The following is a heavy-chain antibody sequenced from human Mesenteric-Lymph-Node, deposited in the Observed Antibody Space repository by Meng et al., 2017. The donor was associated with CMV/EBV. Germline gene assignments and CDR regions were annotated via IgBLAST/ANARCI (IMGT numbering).Heavy chain of an antibody. J-gene: IGHJ4*02. D-gene: IGHD2-2*01. V-gene: IGHV3-23*03. CDR1: GFTFSTYA. CDR2: IYSGGSGT. CDR3: AKYRGYCSSTSCLEPFDY. Sequence: GESLKISCAASGFTFSTYAMSWVRQAPGKGLEWVSVIYSGGSGTYYADSVKGRFTISRDDSKNTLYLQMNSLRAEDTAVYYCAKYRGYCSSTSCLEPFDYWGQGTLVTVSS.